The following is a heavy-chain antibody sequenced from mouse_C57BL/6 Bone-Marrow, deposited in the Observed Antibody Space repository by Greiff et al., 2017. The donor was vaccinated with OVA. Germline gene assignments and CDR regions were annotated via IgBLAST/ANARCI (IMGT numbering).Heavy chain of an antibody. CDR1: GFTFSDYY. Sequence: EVKLVESEGGLVQPGSSMKLSCTASGFTFSDYYMAWVRQVPEKGLEWVANINYDGSSTYYLDSLKSRFIISRDNAKNILYLQMSSLKSEDTATYYCAREAKDGKDAMDYWGQGTSVTVSS. J-gene: IGHJ4*01. V-gene: IGHV5-16*01. CDR2: INYDGSST. D-gene: IGHD2-1*01. CDR3: AREAKDGKDAMDY.